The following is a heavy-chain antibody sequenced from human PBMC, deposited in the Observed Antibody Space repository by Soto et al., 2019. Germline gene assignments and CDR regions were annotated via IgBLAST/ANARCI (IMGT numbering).Heavy chain of an antibody. CDR3: ARLDGSSSLHYYYYGMDV. D-gene: IGHD6-6*01. Sequence: NPGGSLRLSCAASGFTFSDYYMSWIRQAPGKGLEWVSYISSSSSYTNYADSVKGRFTISRDNAKNSLYLQMNSLRAEDTAVYYCARLDGSSSLHYYYYGMDVWGQGTTVTVSS. V-gene: IGHV3-11*06. J-gene: IGHJ6*02. CDR1: GFTFSDYY. CDR2: ISSSSSYT.